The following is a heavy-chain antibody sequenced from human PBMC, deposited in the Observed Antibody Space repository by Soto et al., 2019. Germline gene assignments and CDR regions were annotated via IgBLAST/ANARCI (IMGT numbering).Heavy chain of an antibody. V-gene: IGHV4-59*08. CDR3: ARQVGGWAPWYFDY. CDR1: GGSISSYY. Sequence: SETLSLTCTVSGGSISSYYWSWIRQPPGKGLEWIGYIYYSGSTNYNPSLKSRVTISVDTSKNQFSLKLSSVTAADTAVYYCARQVGGWAPWYFDYWGQGTLVTVSS. CDR2: IYYSGST. J-gene: IGHJ4*02. D-gene: IGHD6-19*01.